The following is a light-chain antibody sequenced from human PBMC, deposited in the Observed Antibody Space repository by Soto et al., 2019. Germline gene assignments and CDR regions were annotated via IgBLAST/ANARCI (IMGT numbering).Light chain of an antibody. Sequence: EIVMTQSPDTLSVSPAERATLSCRASQSVSSNLAWYQQKPGQAPRLLIYGASTRATGIPARFSGSGSGTEFTLTISSLQSEDFAVHYCQQYNNWPPYTIGQGTKLEIK. CDR1: QSVSSN. CDR3: QQYNNWPPYT. CDR2: GAS. V-gene: IGKV3-15*01. J-gene: IGKJ2*01.